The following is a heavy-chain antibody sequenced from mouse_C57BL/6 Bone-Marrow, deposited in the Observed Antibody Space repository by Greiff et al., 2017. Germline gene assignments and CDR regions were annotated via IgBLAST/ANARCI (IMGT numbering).Heavy chain of an antibody. D-gene: IGHD1-1*01. V-gene: IGHV1-19*01. CDR2: INPYNGGT. Sequence: EVQLQQSGPVLVKPGASVKMSCKASGYTFTDYYMNWVKQSHGKSLEWIGVINPYNGGTSYNQKFKGKATLTVDKSSSTAYMELNRLTSEDSAVYYCARFPYYYGSSYDYWGQGTTLTVSS. J-gene: IGHJ2*01. CDR1: GYTFTDYY. CDR3: ARFPYYYGSSYDY.